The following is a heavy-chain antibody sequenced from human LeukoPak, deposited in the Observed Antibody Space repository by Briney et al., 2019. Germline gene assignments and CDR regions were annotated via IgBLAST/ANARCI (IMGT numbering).Heavy chain of an antibody. CDR3: ASTTREYYYYGMDV. CDR1: GYTFTSYG. J-gene: IGHJ6*02. Sequence: ASVKVSCKASGYTFTSYGISWVRQAPGQGLEWMGWISAYNGNTNYAQKLQGRVTMTTDTSTSTAYMELRSLRSDDTAAYYCASTTREYYYYGMDVWGQGTTVTVSS. CDR2: ISAYNGNT. V-gene: IGHV1-18*01. D-gene: IGHD4-11*01.